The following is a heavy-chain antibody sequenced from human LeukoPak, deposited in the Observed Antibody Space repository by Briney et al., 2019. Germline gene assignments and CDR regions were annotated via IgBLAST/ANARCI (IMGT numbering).Heavy chain of an antibody. CDR2: IYYSGST. V-gene: IGHV4-39*07. J-gene: IGHJ5*02. CDR3: ATITVIWSNWFDP. D-gene: IGHD4-11*01. Sequence: WVRQPPGKGLEWIGSIYYSGSTYYNPSLKSRVTISVDTSKNQFSLKLSSVTAADTAVYYCATITVIWSNWFDPWGQGTLVTVSA.